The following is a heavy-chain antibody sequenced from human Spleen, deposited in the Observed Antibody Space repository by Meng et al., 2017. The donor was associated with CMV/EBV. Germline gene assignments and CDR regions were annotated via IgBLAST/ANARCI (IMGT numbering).Heavy chain of an antibody. CDR2: IIPIFGTA. Sequence: SVMVSCKASGYTFSSYGISWVRQAPGQGLEWMGGIIPIFGTANYAQKFQGRVTITTDESTSTAYMELSSLRSEDTAVYYCARSLGSLGSTRTSWELLSYYYYYGMDVWGQGTTVTVSS. V-gene: IGHV1-69*05. CDR1: GYTFSSYG. CDR3: ARSLGSLGSTRTSWELLSYYYYYGMDV. D-gene: IGHD1-26*01. J-gene: IGHJ6*02.